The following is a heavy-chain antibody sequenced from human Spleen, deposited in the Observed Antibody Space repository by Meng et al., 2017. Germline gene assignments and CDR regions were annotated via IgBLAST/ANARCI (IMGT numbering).Heavy chain of an antibody. V-gene: IGHV4-61*02. J-gene: IGHJ4*02. Sequence: TLSLTCVVSGGSITSENYYWSWIRQPAGKGLEWIGRIYPSAGTNYNPSFKSRVAISVDTPKNQFSLKLNSVTAADTAVYYCARGHSGSYADYWGPGTLVTVSS. D-gene: IGHD1-26*01. CDR1: GGSITSENYY. CDR3: ARGHSGSYADY. CDR2: IYPSAGT.